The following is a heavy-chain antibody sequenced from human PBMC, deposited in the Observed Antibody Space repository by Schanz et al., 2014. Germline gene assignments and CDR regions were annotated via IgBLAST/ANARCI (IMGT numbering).Heavy chain of an antibody. CDR2: FDVEDGET. CDR3: ATNSPFRMVRGSNAFDA. Sequence: QVQLLQSGSEVKKPGASVKVSCEISGYTVSALAMHWVRKAPGKGLEWLGGFDVEDGETIYAQKFQGRVTMTEDTSTETAYMELSGLRSGDTAVYYCATNSPFRMVRGSNAFDAWGQGTMVTVSS. CDR1: GYTVSALA. V-gene: IGHV1-24*01. J-gene: IGHJ3*01. D-gene: IGHD3-10*01.